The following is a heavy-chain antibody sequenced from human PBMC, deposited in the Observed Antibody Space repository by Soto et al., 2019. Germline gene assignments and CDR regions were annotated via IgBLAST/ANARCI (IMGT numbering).Heavy chain of an antibody. CDR2: ISAHNGNT. D-gene: IGHD1-1*01. CDR3: ARGRYGDY. CDR1: GYAFTTYG. Sequence: QVHLVKSGAEVKKPGASVKVSCKGSGYAFTTYGITWVRQAPGQGLEWMGWISAHNGNTKYAQKLQGRVTVTRDTSTSTAYMELRSLRSDDTAVYYCARGRYGDYWGQGALVTVSS. J-gene: IGHJ4*02. V-gene: IGHV1-18*01.